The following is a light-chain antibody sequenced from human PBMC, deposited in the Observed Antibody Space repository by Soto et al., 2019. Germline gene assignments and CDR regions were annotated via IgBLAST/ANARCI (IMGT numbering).Light chain of an antibody. J-gene: IGKJ5*01. CDR3: QQSYSTPAT. CDR1: QSISSY. Sequence: DIHMTNSPASLSACVLYRVTITCRASQSISSYLNWYQQKPGKAPKLLIYAASSLQSGVPSRFSGSGSGTDFTLTISSLQPEDFATYYCQQSYSTPATFGQGTRLEIK. V-gene: IGKV1-39*01. CDR2: AAS.